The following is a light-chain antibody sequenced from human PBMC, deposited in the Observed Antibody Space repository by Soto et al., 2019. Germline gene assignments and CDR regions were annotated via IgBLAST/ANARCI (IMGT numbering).Light chain of an antibody. CDR2: EVR. J-gene: IGLJ3*02. Sequence: QSALTQPASVSGSPGQSITISCTGTSIDVGYYDYVSWYQQHPGKAPKVLIYEVRNRPSGVSNRLSGSKSGNTASLTISGLQADDEADYYCCSYTSSSIRVFGGGTKLTVL. V-gene: IGLV2-14*01. CDR3: CSYTSSSIRV. CDR1: SIDVGYYDY.